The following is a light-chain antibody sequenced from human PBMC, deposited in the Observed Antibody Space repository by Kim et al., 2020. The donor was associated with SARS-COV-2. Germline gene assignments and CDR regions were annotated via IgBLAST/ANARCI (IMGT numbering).Light chain of an antibody. V-gene: IGKV1-39*01. CDR3: QQGYSSPQIT. Sequence: SVGDRVIITCRASQSISSHLNWYQQKPGKAPKLLSYAASSLQSGVPSRFTGSGSGTEFTLTIRTLQPEDSATYYCQQGYSSPQITFGQGTRLEIK. J-gene: IGKJ5*01. CDR1: QSISSH. CDR2: AAS.